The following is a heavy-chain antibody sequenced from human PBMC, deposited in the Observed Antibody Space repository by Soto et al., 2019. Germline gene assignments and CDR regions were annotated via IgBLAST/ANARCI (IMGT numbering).Heavy chain of an antibody. Sequence: TSETLSLTCTVSGGSISSGGYYWSWIRQHPGKGLEWIGYIYYSGSTYYNPSLKSRVTISVDTSKNQFSLKLSSVTAADTAVYYCARDSRDAFDIWGQGTMVTVSS. CDR2: IYYSGST. J-gene: IGHJ3*02. CDR1: GGSISSGGYY. V-gene: IGHV4-31*03. CDR3: ARDSRDAFDI.